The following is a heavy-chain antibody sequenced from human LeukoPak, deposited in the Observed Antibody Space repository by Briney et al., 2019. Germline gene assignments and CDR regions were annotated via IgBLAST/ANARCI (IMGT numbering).Heavy chain of an antibody. J-gene: IGHJ6*02. D-gene: IGHD6-19*01. Sequence: SETLSLTCTVSGGSISSSSYYWGWIRRPPGKGLEWIGSLYYSGSTYYSPSLKSRVTMSGDTSKNQFSLKLSSVTAADTAVYYCATRAGGYYYYGMDVWGQGTTVTVSS. CDR3: ATRAGGYYYYGMDV. CDR2: LYYSGST. V-gene: IGHV4-39*07. CDR1: GGSISSSSYY.